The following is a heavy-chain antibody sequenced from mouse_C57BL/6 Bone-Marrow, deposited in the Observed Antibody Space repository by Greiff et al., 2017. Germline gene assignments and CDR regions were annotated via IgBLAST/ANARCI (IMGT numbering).Heavy chain of an antibody. CDR3: TTTTVVDMDY. Sequence: VQLKESGAELVRPGASVKLSCTASGFNIKDDYMHWVKQRPEQGLEWIGWLDPENGDTEYASKFQGKATITADTSSNTAYLQLSSLTSEDTAVYYCTTTTVVDMDYWGQGTSVTVSS. V-gene: IGHV14-4*01. CDR1: GFNIKDDY. D-gene: IGHD1-1*01. CDR2: LDPENGDT. J-gene: IGHJ4*01.